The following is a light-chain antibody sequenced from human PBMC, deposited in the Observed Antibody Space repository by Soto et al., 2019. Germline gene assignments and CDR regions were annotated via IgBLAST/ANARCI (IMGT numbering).Light chain of an antibody. CDR1: QIVLSNKQNY. J-gene: IGKJ5*01. CDR3: QQYHSDPIT. V-gene: IGKV4-1*01. Sequence: DFVMTQSPDSLAVSLGERATINCKSSQIVLSNKQNYLAWFQQKPGQPPKLLIYWASTRESGVPDRFSGSGSATDFTLTISSLQAEDVAVYYCQQYHSDPITFGQGTRLEIK. CDR2: WAS.